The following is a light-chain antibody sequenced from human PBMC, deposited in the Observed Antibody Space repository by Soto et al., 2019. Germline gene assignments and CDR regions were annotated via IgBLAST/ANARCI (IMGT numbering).Light chain of an antibody. CDR3: QQRSDWPIT. CDR1: QSVSSY. Sequence: EIVLTQSPATLSLSPGERATLSCRASQSVSSYLAWYQQKPGQAPRLLIYDASNRATGIPARFSGSGSGTGFTLAISSLKPEDFAVYYCQQRSDWPITFGQGTRLEIK. V-gene: IGKV3-11*01. CDR2: DAS. J-gene: IGKJ5*01.